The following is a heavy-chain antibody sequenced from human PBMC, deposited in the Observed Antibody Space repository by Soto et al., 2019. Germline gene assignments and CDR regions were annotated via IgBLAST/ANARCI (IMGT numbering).Heavy chain of an antibody. CDR3: ARGDDYDSSGPPGGY. D-gene: IGHD3-22*01. J-gene: IGHJ4*02. Sequence: QVQLVESGGGVVQPGRSLRLSCAASGFTFSSYPMHWVRQAPGKGLEWVAVISYDGSNYYYADSVKGRFTISRDNSKKTLYLQMNSLRAEDTAVYYCARGDDYDSSGPPGGYWGQGTLVTVSS. CDR2: ISYDGSNY. CDR1: GFTFSSYP. V-gene: IGHV3-30-3*01.